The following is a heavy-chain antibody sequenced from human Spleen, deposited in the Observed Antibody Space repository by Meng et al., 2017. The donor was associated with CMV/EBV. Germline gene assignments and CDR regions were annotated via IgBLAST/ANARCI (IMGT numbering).Heavy chain of an antibody. CDR2: INAGNGNT. CDR1: GYTFTSYA. D-gene: IGHD6-13*01. CDR3: ARDQQLIPAEYFQH. J-gene: IGHJ1*01. Sequence: QVQLVQSGAEVKKPGASVKVSCKASGYTFTSYAMHWVRQAPGQRLEWMGWINAGNGNTKYSQKFQGRVTITRDTSASTAYMELSSLRSDDTAVYYCARDQQLIPAEYFQHWGPGTLVTVSS. V-gene: IGHV1-3*01.